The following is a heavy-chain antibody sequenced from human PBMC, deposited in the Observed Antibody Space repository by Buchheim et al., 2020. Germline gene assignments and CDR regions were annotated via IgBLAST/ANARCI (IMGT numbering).Heavy chain of an antibody. J-gene: IGHJ5*02. CDR1: DASVKSVDYV. D-gene: IGHD2-15*01. CDR2: IDYSGST. V-gene: IGHV4-30-4*01. CDR3: VRVVGSSQSSYFDP. Sequence: QLQLQESGPGLVRPSQTLSVTCSVFDASVKSVDYVWGWIRQSPRTGLEWIGYIDYSGSTYYRSSLRTRVDISIDTSRNRFSLKLASVTAADTATYFCVRVVGSSQSSYFDPWGQG.